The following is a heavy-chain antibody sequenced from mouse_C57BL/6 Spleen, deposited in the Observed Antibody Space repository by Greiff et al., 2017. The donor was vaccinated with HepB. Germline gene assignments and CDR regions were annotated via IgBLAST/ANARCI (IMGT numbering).Heavy chain of an antibody. Sequence: EVKLMESGGGLVKPGGSLKLSCAASGFTFSSYAMSWVRQTPEKRLEWVATISDGGSYTYYPDNVKGRFTISRDNAKNNLYLQMSHLKSEDTAMYYCARDGLRLPFAYWGQGTLVTVSA. CDR2: ISDGGSYT. CDR1: GFTFSSYA. D-gene: IGHD3-2*02. CDR3: ARDGLRLPFAY. J-gene: IGHJ3*01. V-gene: IGHV5-4*01.